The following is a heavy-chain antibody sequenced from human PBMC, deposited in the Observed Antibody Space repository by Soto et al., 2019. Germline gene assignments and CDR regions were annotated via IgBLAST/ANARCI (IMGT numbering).Heavy chain of an antibody. J-gene: IGHJ6*03. CDR1: GYSFTSYW. CDR3: ARHAPVVVVAATPAYYYYYMDV. D-gene: IGHD2-15*01. Sequence: GESLKISCKGSGYSFTSYWIGWVRQMPGKGLEWMGIIYPGDSDTRYSPSFQGQVTISADKSISTAYLQWSSLKASDTAMYHCARHAPVVVVAATPAYYYYYMDVWGKGTTVTVSS. CDR2: IYPGDSDT. V-gene: IGHV5-51*01.